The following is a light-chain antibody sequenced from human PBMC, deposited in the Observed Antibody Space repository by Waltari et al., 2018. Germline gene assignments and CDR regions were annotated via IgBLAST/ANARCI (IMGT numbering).Light chain of an antibody. CDR2: KVS. V-gene: IGKV2-30*01. J-gene: IGKJ1*01. CDR3: MQGTHWPWT. Sequence: DVVMTQSPPSLPVTLGQPASMSCRSSQTLIYTDGNTYLSWFLQRPGQSPRRLMYKVSDRDPGVPDSFRGSGSGTDFTLRIKKVEAEDVGVYYCMQGTHWPWTFGQGTKMEIE. CDR1: QTLIYTDGNTY.